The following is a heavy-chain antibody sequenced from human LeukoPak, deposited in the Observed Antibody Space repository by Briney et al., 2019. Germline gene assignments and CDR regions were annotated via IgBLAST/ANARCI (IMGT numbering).Heavy chain of an antibody. J-gene: IGHJ4*02. V-gene: IGHV4-34*01. D-gene: IGHD6-13*01. CDR3: ARDLGGNAGYSSSWDFLELGY. CDR2: INHGGST. Sequence: SETLSLTCTVHGGSFSGYYWSWIRQPPGKGLEWIGEINHGGSTNYIPSLKGRPTISVDTSQNQFSLKLRSVTAADTAVYYCARDLGGNAGYSSSWDFLELGYWGQGTLVTVSS. CDR1: GGSFSGYY.